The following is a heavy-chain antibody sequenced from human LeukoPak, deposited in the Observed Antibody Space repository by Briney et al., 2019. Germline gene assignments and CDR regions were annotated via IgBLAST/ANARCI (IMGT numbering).Heavy chain of an antibody. CDR1: GFTFSDYY. CDR2: ISSSSSYT. CDR3: ASGKLWFGELSSFDY. Sequence: GGSLRLSCAASGFTFSDYYMSWIRQAPGKGLEWVSYISSSSSYTNYADSVKGRFTISRDNAKNSLYLQINSLRAEDTAVYYCASGKLWFGELSSFDYWGQGTLVTVSS. V-gene: IGHV3-11*06. D-gene: IGHD3-10*01. J-gene: IGHJ4*02.